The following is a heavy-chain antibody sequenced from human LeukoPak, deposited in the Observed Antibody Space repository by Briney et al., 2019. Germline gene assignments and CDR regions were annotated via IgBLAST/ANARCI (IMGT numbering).Heavy chain of an antibody. V-gene: IGHV4-38-2*02. CDR2: IYHSGST. D-gene: IGHD6-19*01. Sequence: TSETLSLTCAVSGYSISSGYYWGWVRQPPVKGMEWIGSIYHSGSTYYNPSLKSRVPISVDTSTNQFSLKLSSVTAADTAVYYCARELIAVAGTGYFDYWGQGTLVTVSS. J-gene: IGHJ4*02. CDR1: GYSISSGYY. CDR3: ARELIAVAGTGYFDY.